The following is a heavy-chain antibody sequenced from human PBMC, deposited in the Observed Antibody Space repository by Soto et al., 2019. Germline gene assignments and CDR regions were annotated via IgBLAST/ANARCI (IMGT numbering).Heavy chain of an antibody. CDR3: AMTYSSGWFDP. V-gene: IGHV4-59*08. D-gene: IGHD6-19*01. CDR2: IYYSGST. Sequence: SETLSLTCTVSGGSISSYYWSWIRQPPGKGLEWIGYIYYSGSTNYNPSLKSRVTISVDTSKNQFSLKLSSVTAADTAVYYCAMTYSSGWFDPWGQGTLVTVSS. J-gene: IGHJ5*02. CDR1: GGSISSYY.